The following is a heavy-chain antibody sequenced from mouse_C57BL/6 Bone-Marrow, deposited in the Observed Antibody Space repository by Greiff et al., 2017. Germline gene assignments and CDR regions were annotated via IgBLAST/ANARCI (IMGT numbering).Heavy chain of an antibody. D-gene: IGHD2-5*01. CDR2: IYPGSGGT. Sequence: QVQLQQPGAELVKPGASVKMSCKASGYTFTSYWITWVKQRPGQGLEWIGDIYPGSGGTNYNEKFKSKATLTVDTSSSTAYMQLSSLTSEDSAVYYCARPYYSNNWYFDVWGTGTTVTVSS. CDR1: GYTFTSYW. V-gene: IGHV1-55*01. CDR3: ARPYYSNNWYFDV. J-gene: IGHJ1*03.